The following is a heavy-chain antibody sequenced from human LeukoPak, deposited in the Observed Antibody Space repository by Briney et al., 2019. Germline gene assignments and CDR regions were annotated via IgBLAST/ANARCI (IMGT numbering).Heavy chain of an antibody. V-gene: IGHV1-8*03. Sequence: ASVKVSCKASGYTFTSYDINWVRQATGQGLEWMGWMNPNSDNTGYAQKFQGRVTITRNTSISAAYMELSSLSSEDTAVYYCARDRWSSSSSEGALDIWGQGTMVTVSS. CDR2: MNPNSDNT. J-gene: IGHJ3*02. D-gene: IGHD6-6*01. CDR3: ARDRWSSSSSEGALDI. CDR1: GYTFTSYD.